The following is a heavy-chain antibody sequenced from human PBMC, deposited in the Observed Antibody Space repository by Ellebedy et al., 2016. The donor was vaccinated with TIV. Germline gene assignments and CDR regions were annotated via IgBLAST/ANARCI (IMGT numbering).Heavy chain of an antibody. Sequence: GESLKISXAASGFTFSTYWMSWVRQAPGKGLEWVANINQGGSETYYVDSVKGRFTMSRDNAKNSLYLQLNSLRAEDTAVYYCVRDKMVDATTGSKFDYWGQGTLVTVSS. V-gene: IGHV3-7*01. D-gene: IGHD2-15*01. CDR1: GFTFSTYW. CDR2: INQGGSET. J-gene: IGHJ4*02. CDR3: VRDKMVDATTGSKFDY.